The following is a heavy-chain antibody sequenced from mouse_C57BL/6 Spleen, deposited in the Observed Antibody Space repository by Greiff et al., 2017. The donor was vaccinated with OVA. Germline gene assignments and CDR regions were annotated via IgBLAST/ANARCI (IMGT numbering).Heavy chain of an antibody. D-gene: IGHD1-1*01. CDR3: TRDGYGSSPAFFDV. CDR2: ISSGGDYN. J-gene: IGHJ1*03. Sequence: DVMLVESGEGLVKPGGSLKLSCAASGFTFSSYAMSWVRQTPEKRLEWVAYISSGGDYNYYADTVQGRFTISSANSRNTLYLQMSRLKSEDTAMYYCTRDGYGSSPAFFDVWGTGTTVTGSS. V-gene: IGHV5-9-1*02. CDR1: GFTFSSYA.